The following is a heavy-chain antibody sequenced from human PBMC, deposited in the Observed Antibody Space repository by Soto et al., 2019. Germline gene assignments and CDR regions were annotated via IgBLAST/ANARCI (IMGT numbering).Heavy chain of an antibody. CDR3: AREGALLFGGNPDYYDDLAV. J-gene: IGHJ6*02. V-gene: IGHV4-30-4*01. CDR1: GASLISGEHY. Sequence: QVKLQESGPGLLKPSQTLSLTCSVSGASLISGEHYWSWIRQAPGKVLEWIGLIYSTGITDYNPSLKRRVAISLDTSENQFSLTLSSVTAADTAVYYCAREGALLFGGNPDYYDDLAVWGQGTTVTVSS. D-gene: IGHD2-15*01. CDR2: IYSTGIT.